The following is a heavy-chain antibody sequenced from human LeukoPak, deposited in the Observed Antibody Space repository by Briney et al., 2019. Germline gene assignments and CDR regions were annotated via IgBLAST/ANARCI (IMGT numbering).Heavy chain of an antibody. Sequence: PGGSLRLSFAASGFTFSSYWMHWVRQAPGKGLVWVSRINTDGSSTSYADSVKGRYTISRDNAKNTLYLQMNSLRAEDTAVYYCAKGEDDYGDYEDVYWGQGTLVTVSS. J-gene: IGHJ4*02. D-gene: IGHD4-17*01. V-gene: IGHV3-74*01. CDR1: GFTFSSYW. CDR2: INTDGSST. CDR3: AKGEDDYGDYEDVY.